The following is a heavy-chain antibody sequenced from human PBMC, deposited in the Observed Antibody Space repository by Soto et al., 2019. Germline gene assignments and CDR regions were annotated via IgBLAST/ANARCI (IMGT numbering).Heavy chain of an antibody. CDR3: ARVVILVPTASTHYYYHMDV. D-gene: IGHD2-2*01. J-gene: IGHJ6*02. V-gene: IGHV1-69*01. CDR2: IIPIVGSG. Sequence: QVQLVQSGAEVRKPGSSVTVSCKASGGTFSNYAISWVRQAPGQGLEWMGGIIPIVGSGSYAQKFQGRVTITADEPTTTAYMELSSLRFEDTAVYYCARVVILVPTASTHYYYHMDVWGPGTTVTVSS. CDR1: GGTFSNYA.